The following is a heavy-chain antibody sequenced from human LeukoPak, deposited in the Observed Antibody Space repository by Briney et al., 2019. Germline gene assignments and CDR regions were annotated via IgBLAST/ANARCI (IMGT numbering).Heavy chain of an antibody. V-gene: IGHV1-46*01. CDR1: GYTFTDYY. Sequence: ASVKASCKASGYTFTDYYMHWVRQAPGQGLEWMGTINPSGGSTTYAQKFQGRVTMTRDTSTSTVYMELSSLRSEDTAVYYCALPRSKMVRGVTGAFSFDYWGQGTLVTVSS. CDR3: ALPRSKMVRGVTGAFSFDY. CDR2: INPSGGST. D-gene: IGHD3-10*01. J-gene: IGHJ4*02.